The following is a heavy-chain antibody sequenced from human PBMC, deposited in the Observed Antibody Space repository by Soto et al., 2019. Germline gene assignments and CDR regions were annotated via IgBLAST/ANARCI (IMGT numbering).Heavy chain of an antibody. CDR1: GGTFSSYA. J-gene: IGHJ6*02. CDR2: IIPIFGTA. Sequence: QVQLVQSGAEVKKPGSSVKVSCKASGGTFSSYAISWVRQAPGQGLEWMGGIIPIFGTANYAQRFQGRVTSNADESTSTAYMELSSLRSEDTAVYYCARGRYYGSGSRTDYYYYYGMDVWGQGTTVTVSS. CDR3: ARGRYYGSGSRTDYYYYYGMDV. D-gene: IGHD3-10*01. V-gene: IGHV1-69*12.